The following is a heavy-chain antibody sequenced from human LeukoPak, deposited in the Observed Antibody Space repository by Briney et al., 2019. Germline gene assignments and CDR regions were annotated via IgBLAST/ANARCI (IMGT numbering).Heavy chain of an antibody. V-gene: IGHV5-51*01. CDR2: SYPGDSHA. J-gene: IGHJ4*02. D-gene: IGHD6-13*01. CDR3: ARHNRYHSSSYYYGDY. CDR1: GNRFNNYW. Sequence: GESLKISWKGFGNRFNNYWNGWVRTMPGEGVGGMGISYPGDSHARYSPSFQGQVTIAADTSISTAYLQWSSLKASDTAMYYCARHNRYHSSSYYYGDYWGQGTLVTVSS.